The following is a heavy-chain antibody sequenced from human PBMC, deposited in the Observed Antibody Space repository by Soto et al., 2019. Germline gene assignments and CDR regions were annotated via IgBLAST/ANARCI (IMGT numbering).Heavy chain of an antibody. D-gene: IGHD6-6*01. J-gene: IGHJ4*02. CDR3: ARAPTYSSSYLFDY. Sequence: EVQLVESGGGLVKPGGSLRLSCAASGFTFSSYSMNWVRQAPGKGLEWVSSISSSSSYIYYADSVKGRFTISRDNAKNSLYLQMNCLRAEDTAVYYCARAPTYSSSYLFDYWGQGTLVTVSS. CDR1: GFTFSSYS. V-gene: IGHV3-21*01. CDR2: ISSSSSYI.